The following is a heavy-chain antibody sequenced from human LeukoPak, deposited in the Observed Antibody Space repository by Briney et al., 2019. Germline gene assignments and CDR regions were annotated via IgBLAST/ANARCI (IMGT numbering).Heavy chain of an antibody. D-gene: IGHD1-26*01. CDR3: AKGGVGASYYMDV. V-gene: IGHV3-30*02. CDR1: KFTSSSSV. J-gene: IGHJ6*03. Sequence: PGRSLRLSCAASKFTSSSSVMHWVRQAPGKGLEWLAFIRYDGSNKNYADSVKGRFTISKDNSKNTLYMQMNSLRGEDTAVYYCAKGGVGASYYMDVWGKGTTVTVSS. CDR2: IRYDGSNK.